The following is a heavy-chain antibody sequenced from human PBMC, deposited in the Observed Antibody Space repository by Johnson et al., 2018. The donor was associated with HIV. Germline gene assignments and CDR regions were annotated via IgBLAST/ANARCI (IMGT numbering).Heavy chain of an antibody. CDR3: ASDYGDYDHAFDI. Sequence: VQLVESGGGLVQPGGSLRLSCAASGFTFSSYDMHWVRQATGKGLEWVSAIGTAGDTYYPGSVKGRFTISRDNSKNTLYLQMNSLRAEDTAVYYCASDYGDYDHAFDIWGRGTVVTV. CDR2: IGTAGDT. CDR1: GFTFSSYD. D-gene: IGHD4-17*01. V-gene: IGHV3-13*01. J-gene: IGHJ3*02.